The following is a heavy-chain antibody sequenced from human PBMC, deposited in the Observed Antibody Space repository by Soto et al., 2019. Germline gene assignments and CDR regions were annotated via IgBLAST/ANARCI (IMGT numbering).Heavy chain of an antibody. D-gene: IGHD3-3*01. Sequence: GGSLRLSCAASGVIFSSYWMHWVRQAPGKGLVWVSRINSDGSSTSYADSVKGRFTISRDNAKNSLYLQMNSLRAEDTAVYYCARDRYSYYDFWSGSLPYYYYGMDVWGQGTTVTVSS. CDR2: INSDGSST. CDR1: GVIFSSYW. J-gene: IGHJ6*02. CDR3: ARDRYSYYDFWSGSLPYYYYGMDV. V-gene: IGHV3-74*01.